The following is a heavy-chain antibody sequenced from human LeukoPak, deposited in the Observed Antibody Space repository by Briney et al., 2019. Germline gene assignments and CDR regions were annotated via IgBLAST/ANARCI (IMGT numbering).Heavy chain of an antibody. D-gene: IGHD3-22*01. J-gene: IGHJ4*02. CDR3: AREGVYYYDSSGYYYYFDY. V-gene: IGHV4-61*02. CDR2: IYTSGST. CDR1: GGSISSGSYY. Sequence: PSQTLSLTRTVSGGSISSGSYYWSWIRQPAGKGLEWIGRIYTSGSTNYNPSLKSRVTISVDTSKNQFSLRLSSVTTADTAVYYCAREGVYYYDSSGYYYYFDYWGQGTLVTVSS.